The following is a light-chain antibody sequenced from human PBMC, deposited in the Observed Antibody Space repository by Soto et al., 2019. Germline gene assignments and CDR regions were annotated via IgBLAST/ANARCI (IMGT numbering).Light chain of an antibody. V-gene: IGKV3-11*01. CDR3: QQRRIRPLT. CDR2: GAS. J-gene: IGKJ5*01. CDR1: QSISAKH. Sequence: EIVLTQSPGLLSSAPGETSVLSCSASQSISAKHLAWYQLRPGQSPRLLIYGASNRATGIPARFSGSGSGTDFTLTISGLEPEDFAVYYCQQRRIRPLTFGQGTRLEIK.